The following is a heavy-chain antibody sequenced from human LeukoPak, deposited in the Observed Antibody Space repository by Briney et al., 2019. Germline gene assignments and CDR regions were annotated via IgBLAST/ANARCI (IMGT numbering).Heavy chain of an antibody. D-gene: IGHD1-26*01. CDR1: GFTFSSYW. CDR3: ATGEEPVGFDY. Sequence: GGSLRLSCAASGFTFSSYWMHWVRQAPGKGLEWVSSINSSSSYIYYADSVKGRFTISRDNAKNSLYLQLNSLRAEDTAVYYCATGEEPVGFDYWGQGTLVTVSS. J-gene: IGHJ4*02. CDR2: INSSSSYI. V-gene: IGHV3-21*04.